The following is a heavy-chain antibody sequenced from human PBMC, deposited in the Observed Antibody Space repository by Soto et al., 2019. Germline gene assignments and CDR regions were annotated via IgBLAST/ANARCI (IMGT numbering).Heavy chain of an antibody. V-gene: IGHV3-23*01. CDR2: ISGSGGST. CDR1: GFTFSTYA. CDR3: AKARGGVDCRGITCCGGMDV. D-gene: IGHD2-21*01. J-gene: IGHJ6*02. Sequence: GGSLRLSCAASGFTFSTYAMSWVRQAPGKGLEWVSAISGSGGSTYYAGPVKGRFSISRDNSKNTPYLQMNSLRDEDTALYYCAKARGGVDCRGITCCGGMDVWGQGTTVTVSS.